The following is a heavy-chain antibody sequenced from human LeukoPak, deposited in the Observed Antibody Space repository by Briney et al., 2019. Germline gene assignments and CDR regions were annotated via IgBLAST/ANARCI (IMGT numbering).Heavy chain of an antibody. CDR1: GFTFSSYA. J-gene: IGHJ6*02. CDR3: ARQISTVVVFYGMDV. D-gene: IGHD2-8*02. CDR2: IYYSGST. Sequence: LRLSCAASGFTFSSYAMSWIRQHPGKGLEWIGYIYYSGSTYYNPSLKSRVTISVDTSKNQFSLKLSSVTAADTAVYYCARQISTVVVFYGMDVWGQGTTVTVSS. V-gene: IGHV4-31*02.